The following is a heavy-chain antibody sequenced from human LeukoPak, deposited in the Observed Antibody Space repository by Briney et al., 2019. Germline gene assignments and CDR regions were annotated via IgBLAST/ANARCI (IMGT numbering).Heavy chain of an antibody. CDR3: ARDFTIQLWSHFDY. D-gene: IGHD5-18*01. Sequence: GGSLRLSCVASGFTFSDYYMSWIRQAPGKGLEWVSYISSSGSTIYYADSVKGRFTISRDNAKNSLYLQMNSLRAEDTAVYYCARDFTIQLWSHFDYWGQGTLVTVSS. CDR2: ISSSGSTI. CDR1: GFTFSDYY. J-gene: IGHJ4*02. V-gene: IGHV3-11*04.